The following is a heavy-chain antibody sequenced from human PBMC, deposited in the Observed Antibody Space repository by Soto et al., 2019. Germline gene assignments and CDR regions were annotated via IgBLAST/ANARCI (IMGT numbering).Heavy chain of an antibody. Sequence: QVQLVQSRAEVKKPGASVKVSCKASGYPLTAKYLHWVRQAPGQGLEWMGWINPSSGGTKEAQKFRGGGTMTRDTSISAAYMELSRLTSDDTAVYYCAKGGSSWTEWFDPWGQGTLVTVSS. J-gene: IGHJ5*02. CDR3: AKGGSSWTEWFDP. D-gene: IGHD6-13*01. V-gene: IGHV1-2*02. CDR1: GYPLTAKY. CDR2: INPSSGGT.